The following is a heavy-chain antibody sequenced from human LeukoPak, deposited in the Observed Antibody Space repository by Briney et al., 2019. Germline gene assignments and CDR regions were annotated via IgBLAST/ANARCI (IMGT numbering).Heavy chain of an antibody. V-gene: IGHV4-59*01. J-gene: IGHJ3*01. D-gene: IGHD2/OR15-2a*01. CDR2: IHYSGST. CDR1: SGSISGYY. CDR3: ASAIVIPAWAFDL. Sequence: SETLSLTCTVSSGSISGYYWSWIRQPPGKGLEWIGHIHYSGSTSYNPSLKSRVTISVDTSKNQFSLKLNSVTAADTAVYYCASAIVIPAWAFDLWGQGTVVTVSS.